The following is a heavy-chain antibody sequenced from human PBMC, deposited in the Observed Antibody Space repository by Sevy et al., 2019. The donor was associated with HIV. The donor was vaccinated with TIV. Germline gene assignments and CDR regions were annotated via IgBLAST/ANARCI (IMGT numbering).Heavy chain of an antibody. CDR2: ISSSSSTI. V-gene: IGHV3-48*02. CDR3: ARDFTATYYDFWSGPPGSPLDY. D-gene: IGHD3-3*01. CDR1: GFTFSSYS. J-gene: IGHJ4*02. Sequence: GGSLRLSCAASGFTFSSYSMNWVRQAPGKGLEWVSYISSSSSTIYYADSVKGRFTISRDNAKNSLYLQMNSLRDEDTAVYYGARDFTATYYDFWSGPPGSPLDYWGQGTLVTVSS.